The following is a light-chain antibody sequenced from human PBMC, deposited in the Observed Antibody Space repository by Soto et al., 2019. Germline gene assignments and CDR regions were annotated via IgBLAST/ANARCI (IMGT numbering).Light chain of an antibody. CDR2: EVT. J-gene: IGLJ2*01. CDR3: SSCAGSNNL. CDR1: SSDVGNYHY. V-gene: IGLV2-8*01. Sequence: QSALTQPPSASGSPGQSVTISCTGTSSDVGNYHYVSWYQQHPGKAPKLLIYEVTKRPSGVPDRFSGSKSGNTASLTVSGLQAEDDANYYCSSCAGSNNLFGGGTKLTVL.